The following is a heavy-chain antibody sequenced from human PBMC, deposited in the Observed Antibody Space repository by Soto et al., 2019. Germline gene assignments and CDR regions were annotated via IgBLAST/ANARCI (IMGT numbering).Heavy chain of an antibody. CDR3: ASGYYDSSGYETRTYYYYGMDV. CDR1: GGTFSSYA. CDR2: IIPIFGTA. Sequence: SVKVSCKASGGTFSSYAISWVRQAPGQRLEWMRGIIPIFGTANYAQKFQGRVTITADESTSTAYMELSSLRSEDTAVYYCASGYYDSSGYETRTYYYYGMDVWGQGTTVTVSS. J-gene: IGHJ6*02. V-gene: IGHV1-69*13. D-gene: IGHD3-22*01.